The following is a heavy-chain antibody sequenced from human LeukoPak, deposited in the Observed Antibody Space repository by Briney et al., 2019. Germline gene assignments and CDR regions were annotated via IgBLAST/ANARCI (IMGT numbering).Heavy chain of an antibody. CDR3: ARALVVVTVLDAFDI. Sequence: ASVKVSCKASGYTFTSYDINWGRQATGQGLEWMGWMNPNSGNTGYAQRFQGRVTMTRNTSISTAYMELSSLRSEDTAVYYCARALVVVTVLDAFDIWGQGTMVTVSS. CDR2: MNPNSGNT. CDR1: GYTFTSYD. J-gene: IGHJ3*02. D-gene: IGHD2-21*02. V-gene: IGHV1-8*01.